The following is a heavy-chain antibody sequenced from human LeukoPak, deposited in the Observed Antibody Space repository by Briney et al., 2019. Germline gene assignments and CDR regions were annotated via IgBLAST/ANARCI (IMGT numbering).Heavy chain of an antibody. CDR3: ARGPYYYGSGSYLNY. CDR2: INHSGST. D-gene: IGHD3-10*01. J-gene: IGHJ4*02. CDR1: GGSFSGYY. V-gene: IGHV4-34*01. Sequence: PSETLSLTCAVYGGSFSGYYWSWIRQPPGKGLEWIGEINHSGSTNYNPSLKSRVTISVDTSKNQFFFKLNSVTAADTAVYYCARGPYYYGSGSYLNYWGQGTLVTVSS.